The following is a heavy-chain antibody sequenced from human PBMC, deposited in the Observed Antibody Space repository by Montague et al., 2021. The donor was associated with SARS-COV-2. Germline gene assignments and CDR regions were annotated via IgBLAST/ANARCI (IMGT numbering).Heavy chain of an antibody. CDR2: ISHSGST. D-gene: IGHD2-2*01. Sequence: SETRSLTCAVYGGSFSGYYWSWIRQPPGKGLEWIGEISHSGSTNYNPSLKSRVTISIDTSKNQFSLKLSSVTAADTAVYYCARFAYRLLFIASYHGMDVWAKGPRSPSP. CDR1: GGSFSGYY. CDR3: ARFAYRLLFIASYHGMDV. J-gene: IGHJ6*02. V-gene: IGHV4-34*01.